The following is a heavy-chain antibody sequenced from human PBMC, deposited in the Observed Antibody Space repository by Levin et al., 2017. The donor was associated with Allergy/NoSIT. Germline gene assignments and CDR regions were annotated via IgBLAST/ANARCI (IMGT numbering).Heavy chain of an antibody. Sequence: SQTLSLTCTVSGGSISSGSYYWSWIRQPAGKGLEWIGRIYTSGSTNYNPSLKSRVTISVDTSKNQFSLKLSSVTAADTAVYYCARSGRPPAARSYYFDYWGQGTLVTVSS. CDR3: ARSGRPPAARSYYFDY. D-gene: IGHD2-2*01. J-gene: IGHJ4*02. CDR1: GGSISSGSYY. CDR2: IYTSGST. V-gene: IGHV4-61*02.